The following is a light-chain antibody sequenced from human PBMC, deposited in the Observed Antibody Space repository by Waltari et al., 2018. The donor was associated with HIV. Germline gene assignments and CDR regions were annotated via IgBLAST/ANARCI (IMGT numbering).Light chain of an antibody. V-gene: IGKV3-15*01. J-gene: IGKJ1*01. CDR2: GAS. Sequence: EIAMTQSPVTLSVSPGERATLSCRASQSVSSKLAWYQQKPGQAPRLLIFGASTRATGIPARFSGSGSGTQFTLTINSLQSEDFAFYSCQQYDNWPPTFGQGTRVEIK. CDR3: QQYDNWPPT. CDR1: QSVSSK.